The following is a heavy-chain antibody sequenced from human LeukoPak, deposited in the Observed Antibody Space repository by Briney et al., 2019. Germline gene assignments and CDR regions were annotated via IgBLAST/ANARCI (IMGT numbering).Heavy chain of an antibody. D-gene: IGHD6-13*01. CDR3: ARRLRIAAAGLDY. J-gene: IGHJ4*02. V-gene: IGHV1-8*01. CDR1: GYTFTSYD. CDR2: MNPNSGNT. Sequence: GASVKVSCKASGYTFTSYDINWVRQATGQGLEWMGWMNPNSGNTGYAQKFQGRVTMTRNTSISTAYVELSSLRSEDTAVYYCARRLRIAAAGLDYWGQGTLVTVSS.